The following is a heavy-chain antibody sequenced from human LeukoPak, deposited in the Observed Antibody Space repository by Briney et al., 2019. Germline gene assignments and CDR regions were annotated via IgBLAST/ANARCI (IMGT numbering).Heavy chain of an antibody. J-gene: IGHJ5*02. CDR2: IYTSGST. Sequence: SQTLSLTCTVSGGSISSGSYYWSWIRQPAGKGLEWIGRIYTSGSTNYNPSLKSRVTISVDTSKNQFSLKLSSVTAADTAVYYCARVRLWVSGVRPVMSWFDPWGQGTLVTVSS. CDR3: ARVRLWVSGVRPVMSWFDP. CDR1: GGSISSGSYY. V-gene: IGHV4-61*02. D-gene: IGHD3-10*01.